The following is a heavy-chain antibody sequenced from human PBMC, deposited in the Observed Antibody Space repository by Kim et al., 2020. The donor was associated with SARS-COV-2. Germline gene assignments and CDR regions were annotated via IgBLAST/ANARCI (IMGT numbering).Heavy chain of an antibody. V-gene: IGHV4-34*09. D-gene: IGHD1-26*01. CDR2: T. Sequence: TTSNPSLNDRVTIAVDASKNQFSLKINSVTAADTAVYYCARRSGSYANDYWGQGTLVTVSS. J-gene: IGHJ4*02. CDR3: ARRSGSYANDY.